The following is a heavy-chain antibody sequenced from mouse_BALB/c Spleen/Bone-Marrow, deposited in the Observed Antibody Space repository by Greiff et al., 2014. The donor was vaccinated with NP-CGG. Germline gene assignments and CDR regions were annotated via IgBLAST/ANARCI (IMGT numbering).Heavy chain of an antibody. D-gene: IGHD1-1*01. CDR2: IYPGDTDI. CDR3: ASRGDYSYAMDY. J-gene: IGHJ4*01. V-gene: IGHV1-80*01. CDR1: GYASSNYW. Sequence: QVQLQQSGAELVRPGSSVKISCKASGYASSNYWMNWVKQRPGQGLEWIGQIYPGDTDIHYNGKFKGKATLTADKSSSTAYMQLSSLTSEDSAVYFCASRGDYSYAMDYWGQGTSVTVSS.